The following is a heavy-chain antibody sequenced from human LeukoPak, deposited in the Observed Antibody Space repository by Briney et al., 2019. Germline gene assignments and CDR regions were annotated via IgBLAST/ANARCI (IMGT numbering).Heavy chain of an antibody. Sequence: GGSLRLSCVGSGFSFSTYDMGWVRQTPGKGLEWVSAISTTGGYTEDADSVKGRFTISRDNSQNTLFLQMHSLRAKDTAVYYCAKKPATVKFPFDIWGQGTLVTVSP. CDR3: AKKPATVKFPFDI. CDR1: GFSFSTYD. CDR2: ISTTGGYT. D-gene: IGHD5-24*01. J-gene: IGHJ4*02. V-gene: IGHV3-23*01.